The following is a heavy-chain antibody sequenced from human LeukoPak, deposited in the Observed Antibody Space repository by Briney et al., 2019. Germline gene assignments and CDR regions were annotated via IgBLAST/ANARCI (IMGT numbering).Heavy chain of an antibody. D-gene: IGHD3-9*01. CDR3: AKDEFYDILTGYPLFYFDY. Sequence: GGSLRLSCTASGFSFSSYAMSWVRQAPGKGLEWVSAISGSDGSTFYAGSVKGRFTISRDNSKNTLYLQMNSLRAEDTALYYCAKDEFYDILTGYPLFYFDYWGQGTLVTVSS. V-gene: IGHV3-23*01. CDR1: GFSFSSYA. CDR2: ISGSDGST. J-gene: IGHJ4*02.